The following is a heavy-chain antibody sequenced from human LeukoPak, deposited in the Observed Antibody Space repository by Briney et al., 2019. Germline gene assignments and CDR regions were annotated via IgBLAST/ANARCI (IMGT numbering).Heavy chain of an antibody. Sequence: SETLSLTCTVSGGSISNAAYYWSWIRQHPGKGLEWIGYIYYSGSTYYNPSLKSRVTISVDTSKNQFSLELSSVTAADTAVYYCARVEAATTNPRFDYWGQGTLVAVSS. D-gene: IGHD5-24*01. CDR1: GGSISNAAYY. CDR2: IYYSGST. J-gene: IGHJ4*02. V-gene: IGHV4-31*03. CDR3: ARVEAATTNPRFDY.